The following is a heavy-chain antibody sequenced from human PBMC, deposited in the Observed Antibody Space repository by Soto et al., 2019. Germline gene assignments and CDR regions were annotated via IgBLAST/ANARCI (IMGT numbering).Heavy chain of an antibody. Sequence: SATLSITCSVSGGSMSDFFWSWIRQSPERGLEWIGYVYYLGSTDYNPSLKSRVTISVDTSKRQFSLRLSSVTAADAAIYYCARDGYDGSGSPYPAYWGPGTQVTVS. CDR2: VYYLGST. V-gene: IGHV4-59*01. J-gene: IGHJ4*02. CDR1: GGSMSDFF. CDR3: ARDGYDGSGSPYPAY. D-gene: IGHD3-10*01.